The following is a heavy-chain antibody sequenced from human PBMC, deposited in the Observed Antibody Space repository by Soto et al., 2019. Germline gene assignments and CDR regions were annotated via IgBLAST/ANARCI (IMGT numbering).Heavy chain of an antibody. CDR1: GYTFTGDY. J-gene: IGHJ5*02. D-gene: IGHD2-15*01. Sequence: QVPLVQSGAEVKKPGASVKVSCKASGYTFTGDYMHWVRQAPGQGLEWMGWINPNSGGTNYAQKFQGWVTMTRDTSISTAYMEPSRLRSDDTAVYYCARGGDLYCSGGSCYSWFDPWGQGTLVTVSS. CDR3: ARGGDLYCSGGSCYSWFDP. V-gene: IGHV1-2*04. CDR2: INPNSGGT.